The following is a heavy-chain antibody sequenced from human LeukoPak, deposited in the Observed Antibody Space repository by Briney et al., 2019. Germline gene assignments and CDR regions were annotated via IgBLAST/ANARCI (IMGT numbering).Heavy chain of an antibody. V-gene: IGHV4-34*01. CDR3: ARLSGWRNWFDP. CDR2: INHSGST. J-gene: IGHJ5*02. CDR1: GGSFSGYY. Sequence: SETLSLTCAVYGGSFSGYYWSWIRQPPGKGLEWIGEINHSGSTNYNPSLKSRVTISVDTSKNQFSLKLSSVTAADTAVYYCARLSGWRNWFDPWGQGTLVTVSS. D-gene: IGHD6-19*01.